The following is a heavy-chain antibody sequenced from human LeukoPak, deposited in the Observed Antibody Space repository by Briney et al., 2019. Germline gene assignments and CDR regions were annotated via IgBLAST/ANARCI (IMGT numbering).Heavy chain of an antibody. CDR3: ARVGQWLGYFDY. J-gene: IGHJ4*02. CDR2: IYHSGST. CDR1: GGSISSYY. Sequence: SETLSLTCTVSGGSISSYYWSWIRQPPGKGLEWIGSIYHSGSTYYNPSLKSRVTISVDTSKNQFSLKLSSVTAADTAVYYCARVGQWLGYFDYWGQGTLVTVSS. V-gene: IGHV4-38-2*02. D-gene: IGHD6-19*01.